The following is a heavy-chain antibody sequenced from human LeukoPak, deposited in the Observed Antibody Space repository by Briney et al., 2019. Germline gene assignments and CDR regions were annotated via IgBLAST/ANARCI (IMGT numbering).Heavy chain of an antibody. CDR3: AKYLAHSSGWLLDAFDI. CDR1: GFTFSGYG. V-gene: IGHV3-30*18. Sequence: GGSLRLSCAASGFTFSGYGMHWVRQAPGKGLEWVAVISYDGSNKYYADSVKGRFIISRDNSENTLYVQMNSLRAEDTAVYYCAKYLAHSSGWLLDAFDIWGQGTMVTVSS. J-gene: IGHJ3*02. CDR2: ISYDGSNK. D-gene: IGHD6-19*01.